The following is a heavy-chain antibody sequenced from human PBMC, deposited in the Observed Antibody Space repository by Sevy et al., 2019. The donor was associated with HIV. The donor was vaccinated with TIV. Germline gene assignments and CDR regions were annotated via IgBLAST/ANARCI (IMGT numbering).Heavy chain of an antibody. V-gene: IGHV3-23*01. CDR3: AKALNPALESMIEVIFPTLKGFDV. CDR1: GFTFNTHA. Sequence: GGSLRLSCAASGFTFNTHAMNWVRQAPGKGLEWVSVISGPGYSTHYADSVKGRFTISRDNSKNTLYLQMNSLRADDTAVYYCAKALNPALESMIEVIFPTLKGFDVWGQGTMVTVS. CDR2: ISGPGYST. J-gene: IGHJ3*01. D-gene: IGHD3-22*01.